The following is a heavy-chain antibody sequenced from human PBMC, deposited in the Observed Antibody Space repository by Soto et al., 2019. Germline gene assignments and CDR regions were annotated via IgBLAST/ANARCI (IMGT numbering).Heavy chain of an antibody. Sequence: ASVKVSCKASGYIFTTYDINWVRQATGQGLEWMGWMNPDSGNTGYAQKFQGRVTMTRNTSISTAYMELSSLRSEDTAVYYCARSLNYDSRFDPWGPGTLVTVSS. CDR3: ARSLNYDSRFDP. V-gene: IGHV1-8*01. CDR1: GYIFTTYD. D-gene: IGHD4-4*01. J-gene: IGHJ5*02. CDR2: MNPDSGNT.